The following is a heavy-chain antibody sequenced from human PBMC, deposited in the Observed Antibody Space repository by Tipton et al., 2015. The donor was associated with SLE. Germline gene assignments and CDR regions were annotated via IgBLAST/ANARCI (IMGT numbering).Heavy chain of an antibody. CDR2: AFYSGST. D-gene: IGHD2-2*01. CDR3: ASRVVPAAFGY. J-gene: IGHJ4*02. Sequence: TLSLTCTVSGVSISSTSYYWAWIRQPPGKGLQWIGSAFYSGSTYHNPSLKSRVTMSLDTSKNQFSLKLSSVTAADTALYYCASRVVPAAFGYWGQGALVTVSS. V-gene: IGHV4-39*07. CDR1: GVSISSTSYY.